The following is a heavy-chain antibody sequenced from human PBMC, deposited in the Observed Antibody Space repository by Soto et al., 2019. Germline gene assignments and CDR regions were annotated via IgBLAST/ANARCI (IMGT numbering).Heavy chain of an antibody. J-gene: IGHJ4*02. CDR1: GGTFSSYA. V-gene: IGHV1-69*05. CDR3: AREIAVAGTLDY. CDR2: IIPIFGTA. D-gene: IGHD6-19*01. Sequence: SVKVSCKASGGTFSSYAISWVRQAPGQGLEWMGGIIPIFGTASYAQKFQGRVTMTRDTSTSTVYMELSSLTSDDTAVYYCAREIAVAGTLDYWGQGTLVTVSS.